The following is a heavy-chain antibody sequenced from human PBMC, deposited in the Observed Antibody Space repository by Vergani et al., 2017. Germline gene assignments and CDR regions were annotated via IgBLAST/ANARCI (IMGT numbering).Heavy chain of an antibody. V-gene: IGHV1-46*03. Sequence: QVQVVQSGAEVKKSGASVKVSCKTSGYTFSNYYMHWVRQAPGQGLEWMGIINPSGGHTNYAQKFQGRVTMTRDTSPSRVYMELSSLRSEDTAIYYCARGDYGILTGYRYWGQGTLVTVSA. D-gene: IGHD3-9*01. J-gene: IGHJ4*02. CDR1: GYTFSNYY. CDR3: ARGDYGILTGYRY. CDR2: INPSGGHT.